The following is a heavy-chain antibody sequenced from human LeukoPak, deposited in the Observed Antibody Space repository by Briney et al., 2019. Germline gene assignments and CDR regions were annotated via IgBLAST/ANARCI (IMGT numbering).Heavy chain of an antibody. J-gene: IGHJ3*02. CDR2: INPNSGGT. V-gene: IGHV1-2*04. CDR1: GYTFTGYY. CDR3: ARARIAAAGRAFDI. Sequence: GASVKVSCKAPGYTFTGYYMHWVRQAPGQGLEWMGWINPNSGGTNYAQKFQGWVTMTRDTSISTAYMELSRLRSDDTAVYYCARARIAAAGRAFDIWGQGTMVTVSS. D-gene: IGHD6-13*01.